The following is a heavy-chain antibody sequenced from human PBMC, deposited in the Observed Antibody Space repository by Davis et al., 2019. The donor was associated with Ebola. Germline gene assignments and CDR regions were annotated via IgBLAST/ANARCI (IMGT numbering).Heavy chain of an antibody. Sequence: PSETLSLTCTVSGGSINSYYWRWIRQTPGKGLEWIGYIYSSGTAIYNPSLKSRVTMSVDPPKNQFSLRLSSVTAADTAGYYCARHERYYYMDVWGKGTTVTVSS. CDR1: GGSINSYY. V-gene: IGHV4-59*08. CDR3: ARHERYYYMDV. CDR2: IYSSGTA. J-gene: IGHJ6*03.